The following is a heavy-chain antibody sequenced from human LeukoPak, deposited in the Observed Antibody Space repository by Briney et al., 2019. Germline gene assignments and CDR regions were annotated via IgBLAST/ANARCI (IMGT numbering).Heavy chain of an antibody. CDR2: IYYSGST. V-gene: IGHV4-59*01. CDR3: ARGGSSWDTDLAY. D-gene: IGHD6-13*01. J-gene: IGHJ4*02. CDR1: GGSISSYY. Sequence: SETLSLTCTVSGGSISSYYWSWIRQPPGKGLEWIGYIYYSGSTNYNPSLKSRVTISVDTSKNQFSLKLSSVTAADTAVYYCARGGSSWDTDLAYWGQGTLVTVSS.